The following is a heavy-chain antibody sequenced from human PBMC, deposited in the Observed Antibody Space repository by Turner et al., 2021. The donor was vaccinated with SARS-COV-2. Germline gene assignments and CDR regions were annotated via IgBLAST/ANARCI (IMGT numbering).Heavy chain of an antibody. CDR1: VFTFSSYT. D-gene: IGHD1-26*01. CDR2: ITGNGDKI. Sequence: EVKLVQSGGGLVQPGGSLRLSCAASVFTFSSYTLTWVRQAPGKGLELISFITGNGDKIYSADSVRGRFTISRDNAKTSLFLQMNILRAEDTAVYYCTSIVGASWGQGSLVTVSS. V-gene: IGHV3-48*01. J-gene: IGHJ4*02. CDR3: TSIVGAS.